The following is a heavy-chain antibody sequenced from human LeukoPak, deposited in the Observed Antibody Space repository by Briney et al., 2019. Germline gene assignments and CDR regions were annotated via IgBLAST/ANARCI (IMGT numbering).Heavy chain of an antibody. Sequence: GASVTVSCKASGYTFTGYYMHWVRQAPGQGLEWMGWINPNSGGTNYAQKFQGRVTITRGTSISTAYMELSRLRSDDTAVYYCARPMTTVTMYDFDYWGQGTLVTVSS. V-gene: IGHV1-2*02. CDR1: GYTFTGYY. CDR2: INPNSGGT. CDR3: ARPMTTVTMYDFDY. D-gene: IGHD4-17*01. J-gene: IGHJ4*02.